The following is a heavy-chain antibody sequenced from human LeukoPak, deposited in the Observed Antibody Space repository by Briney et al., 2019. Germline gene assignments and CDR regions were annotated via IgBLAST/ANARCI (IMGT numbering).Heavy chain of an antibody. CDR1: GFTFTDYA. Sequence: GGSLRLSCAASGFTFTDYAMSWVRQAPEKGLEWISTISDNGGETYYADSVKGRFTISRDNSKNTLYLQMNSLRAEDTAVYYCATRVYYDFWSGYKPESPFDYWGQGTLVTVSS. D-gene: IGHD3-3*01. V-gene: IGHV3-23*01. CDR3: ATRVYYDFWSGYKPESPFDY. J-gene: IGHJ4*02. CDR2: ISDNGGET.